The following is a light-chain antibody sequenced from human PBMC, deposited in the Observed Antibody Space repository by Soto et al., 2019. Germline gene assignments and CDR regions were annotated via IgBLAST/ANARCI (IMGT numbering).Light chain of an antibody. V-gene: IGKV3-20*01. J-gene: IGKJ4*01. CDR2: DAS. Sequence: EVVLMQSPGTLSLSPGESATLSCRASQSVSSNYLAWYQQKPGQAPRLLIFDASSRATGIPDRFSGSGSGTDFTLTISRLEPEDFAVYYCQQYGSPPLTFGGGTKVEIK. CDR3: QQYGSPPLT. CDR1: QSVSSNY.